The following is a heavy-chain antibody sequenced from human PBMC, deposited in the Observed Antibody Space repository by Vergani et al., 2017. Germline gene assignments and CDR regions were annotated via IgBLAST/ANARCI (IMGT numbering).Heavy chain of an antibody. CDR3: AKADYDFXSGYASNYYYCMDV. D-gene: IGHD3-3*01. CDR1: GFTFSSYA. V-gene: IGHV3-23*01. Sequence: EVQLLESGGGLVQPGGSLRLSCAASGFTFSSYAMSWVRQAPGKGLEWVSAISGSGGSTYYADSVKGRFTISRDNSKNTLYLQMNSLRAEDTAVYYCAKADYDFXSGYASNYYYCMDVWGKGTTVTVSS. CDR2: ISGSGGST. J-gene: IGHJ6*03.